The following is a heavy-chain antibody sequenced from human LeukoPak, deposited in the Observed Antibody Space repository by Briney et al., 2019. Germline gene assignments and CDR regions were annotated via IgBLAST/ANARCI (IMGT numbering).Heavy chain of an antibody. CDR2: ISGSGGTT. D-gene: IGHD6-13*01. Sequence: PGGSLRLSCAASGFTFSNYAMSWVRQAPGKGLEWVSAISGSGGTTYYADSVMGRFTISRDNSKNTLYLQMNSLRAEDTAVYYCAKDYLLQQLILEGWCDPWGQGTLVTVSS. CDR3: AKDYLLQQLILEGWCDP. J-gene: IGHJ5*02. V-gene: IGHV3-23*01. CDR1: GFTFSNYA.